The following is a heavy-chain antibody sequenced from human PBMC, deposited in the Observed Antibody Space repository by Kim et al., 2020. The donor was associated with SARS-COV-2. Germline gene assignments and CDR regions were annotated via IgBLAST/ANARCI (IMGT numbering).Heavy chain of an antibody. J-gene: IGHJ6*02. CDR1: GGSISSSNW. D-gene: IGHD6-19*01. CDR3: ASLTKQWLAPTYYYYYGMEV. CDR2: IYHSGST. Sequence: SETLSLTCAVSGGSISSSNWWSWVRQPPGKGLEWIGEIYHSGSTYYHSSLKSRVTISVDKSKNQFSLKLSSVTAADTAVYYCASLTKQWLAPTYYYYYGMEVWGQGTTVTVSS. V-gene: IGHV4-4*02.